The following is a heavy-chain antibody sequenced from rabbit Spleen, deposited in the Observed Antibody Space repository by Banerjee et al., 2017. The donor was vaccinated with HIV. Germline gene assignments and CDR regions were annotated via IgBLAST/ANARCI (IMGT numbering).Heavy chain of an antibody. V-gene: IGHV1S40*01. CDR1: GFSFNKNYY. Sequence: QSLEESGGGLVQPEGSLTLTCTASGFSFNKNYYMCWVRQAPGKGLEWIACIYGGDGSSTAYASWAKGRFTVSKTSSTTVTLQITSLTAADTATYFCARVSETSGWGEDLWGPGTLVTVS. D-gene: IGHD4-1*01. CDR2: IYGGDGSST. CDR3: ARVSETSGWGEDL. J-gene: IGHJ4*01.